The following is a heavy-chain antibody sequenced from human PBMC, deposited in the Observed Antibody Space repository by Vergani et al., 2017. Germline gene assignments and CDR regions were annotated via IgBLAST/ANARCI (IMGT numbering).Heavy chain of an antibody. Sequence: QVQLQQWGAGLLKPSETLSLTCAVYGGSFSGYYWSWIRQPPGKGLEWIGRIYTSGSTNYNPSLKSRVTISVDTSKNQFSLKLSSVTAADTAVYYCARGGFDCSSTSCYNWFDPWGQGTLVTVSS. J-gene: IGHJ5*02. CDR3: ARGGFDCSSTSCYNWFDP. CDR1: GGSFSGYY. D-gene: IGHD2-2*01. V-gene: IGHV4-59*10. CDR2: IYTSGST.